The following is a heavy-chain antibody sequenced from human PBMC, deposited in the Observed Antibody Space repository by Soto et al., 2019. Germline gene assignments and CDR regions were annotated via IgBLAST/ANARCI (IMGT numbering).Heavy chain of an antibody. Sequence: SETLSLTCTVSGGSISSYYWSWIRQPPGKGLEWIGYIYYGGSTNYNPSLKSRVTISVDTSKNQFSLKLSSVTAADTAVYYCARTRYYDSSGYDYWGQGTLVTVSS. D-gene: IGHD3-22*01. V-gene: IGHV4-59*01. CDR2: IYYGGST. CDR3: ARTRYYDSSGYDY. CDR1: GGSISSYY. J-gene: IGHJ4*02.